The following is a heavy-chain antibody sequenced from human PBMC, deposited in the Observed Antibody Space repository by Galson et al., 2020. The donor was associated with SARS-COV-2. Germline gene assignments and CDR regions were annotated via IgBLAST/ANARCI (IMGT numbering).Heavy chain of an antibody. CDR3: AGDRDSGWNIDY. D-gene: IGHD6-19*01. J-gene: IGHJ4*02. CDR2: ISSGSSYI. CDR1: GFTFSSYT. Sequence: GGSLRLSCAASGFTFSSYTMNWVRQAPGKGLEWVSYISSGSSYIYYADSVKGRFTISRDNAKNSLYLQMDSLRAEDTAVYYCAGDRDSGWNIDYWGQGTLVTVSS. V-gene: IGHV3-21*01.